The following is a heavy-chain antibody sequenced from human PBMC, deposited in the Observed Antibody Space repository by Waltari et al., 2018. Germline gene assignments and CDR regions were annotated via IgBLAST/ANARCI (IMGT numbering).Heavy chain of an antibody. J-gene: IGHJ4*02. CDR3: AREGVRGYYYVSSGYFDY. Sequence: EVQLVESGGGLVQPGGSLRLSCAASGFTFSSYEMNWVRQAPGKGLGWGSYISSSGSTIYYADSVKGRFTISRYNAKNSLYLQMNSLRAEDTAVYYCAREGVRGYYYVSSGYFDYWGQGTLVTVSS. V-gene: IGHV3-48*03. CDR2: ISSSGSTI. D-gene: IGHD3-22*01. CDR1: GFTFSSYE.